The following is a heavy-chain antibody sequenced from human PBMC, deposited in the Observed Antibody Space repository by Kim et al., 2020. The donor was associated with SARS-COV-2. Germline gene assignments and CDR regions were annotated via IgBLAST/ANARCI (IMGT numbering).Heavy chain of an antibody. CDR2: IYYSGST. CDR3: VGGGGMLPVMDYGMDV. D-gene: IGHD3-16*01. J-gene: IGHJ6*02. V-gene: IGHV4-39*07. CDR1: GGSISSSSYY. Sequence: SETLSLTCTVSGGSISSSSYYWGWIRQPPGKGLEWIGSIYYSGSTYYNPSLKSRVTISVDTSKNQFSLKLSSVTAADTAVYYCVGGGGMLPVMDYGMDVWGQGTTVTVSS.